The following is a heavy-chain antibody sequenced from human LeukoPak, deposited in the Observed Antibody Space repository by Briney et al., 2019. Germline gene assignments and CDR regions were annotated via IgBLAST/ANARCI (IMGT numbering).Heavy chain of an antibody. Sequence: GRSLRLSCAASGFTFSSYAMHWVRQAPGKGLEWVAVISYDGSNKYYADSVKGRFTISRDNSKNTLYLQMNSLRAEDTAVYYCARDQGSGWFPFDYWGQGTLVTVSS. CDR3: ARDQGSGWFPFDY. V-gene: IGHV3-30-3*01. CDR2: ISYDGSNK. CDR1: GFTFSSYA. J-gene: IGHJ4*02. D-gene: IGHD6-19*01.